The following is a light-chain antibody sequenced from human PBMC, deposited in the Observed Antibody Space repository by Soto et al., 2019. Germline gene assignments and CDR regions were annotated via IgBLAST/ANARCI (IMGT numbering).Light chain of an antibody. CDR1: QNISIY. J-gene: IGKJ5*01. Sequence: EIVLTQSPATLSLSPGERATLSCRASQNISIYLAWYQQRPGQAPRLLIDDASNRATGIPARFSGSGSGTDFTLTISSLEPEDFAVYYCQQCSNWPPEITFGQGTRLDIK. CDR3: QQCSNWPPEIT. CDR2: DAS. V-gene: IGKV3-11*01.